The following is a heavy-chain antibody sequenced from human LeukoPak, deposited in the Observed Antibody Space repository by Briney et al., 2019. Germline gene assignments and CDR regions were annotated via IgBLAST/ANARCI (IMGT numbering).Heavy chain of an antibody. J-gene: IGHJ6*04. CDR3: ARLISSAPRVDV. CDR1: GDSISASSYY. Sequence: SETLSLTCSVSGDSISASSYYWGWIRQPPGKGLEWIGTIYYSGSTYYNPSLKSRVTISVDTSKNQLSLKLSSVTAADTAVYYCARLISSAPRVDVWGKGTTVTISS. V-gene: IGHV4-39*01. CDR2: IYYSGST. D-gene: IGHD3-22*01.